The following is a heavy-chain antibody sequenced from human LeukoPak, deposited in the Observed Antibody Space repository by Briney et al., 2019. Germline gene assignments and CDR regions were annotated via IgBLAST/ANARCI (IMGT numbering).Heavy chain of an antibody. CDR3: ARGATIEPIDY. V-gene: IGHV3-21*01. CDR1: GFTFSSYS. CDR2: ISSSSSYI. D-gene: IGHD1-14*01. J-gene: IGHJ4*02. Sequence: GGSLRLSCAASGFTFSSYSMNWVRQAPGKGLGWVSSISSSSSYIYYADSVKGRFTISRDNAKNSLYLQMNSLRAEDTAVYYCARGATIEPIDYWGQGTLVTVSS.